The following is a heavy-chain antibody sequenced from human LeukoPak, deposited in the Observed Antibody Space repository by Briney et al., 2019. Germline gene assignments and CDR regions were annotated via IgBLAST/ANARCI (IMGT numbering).Heavy chain of an antibody. V-gene: IGHV4-34*01. Sequence: SETLSLTCAVYGGSFSGYYWSWIRQPPGKGLEWIGEINHSGNTAYNPSLKSRVSISVDTSKDQFFLNLTSFTAADTALYYCARVGAAFDYWGQGTLVTVSS. CDR1: GGSFSGYY. CDR3: ARVGAAFDY. D-gene: IGHD4/OR15-4a*01. CDR2: INHSGNT. J-gene: IGHJ4*02.